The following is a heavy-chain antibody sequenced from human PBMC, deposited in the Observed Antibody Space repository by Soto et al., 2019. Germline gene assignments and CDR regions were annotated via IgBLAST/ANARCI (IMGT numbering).Heavy chain of an antibody. Sequence: GGSLRLSCAASGFNFGASWMAWVRQAPGKGLEWVAVIWYDGSNKYYADSVKGRFTISRDNSKNTLYLQMNSLRAEDTAVYYCARDIWTGYFPSYFDYWGQGTLVTVS. J-gene: IGHJ4*02. CDR3: ARDIWTGYFPSYFDY. D-gene: IGHD3-9*01. CDR2: IWYDGSNK. V-gene: IGHV3-33*08. CDR1: GFNFGASW.